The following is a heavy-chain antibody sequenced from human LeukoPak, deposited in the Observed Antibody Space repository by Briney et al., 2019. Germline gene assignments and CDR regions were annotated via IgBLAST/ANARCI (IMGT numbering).Heavy chain of an antibody. CDR2: ISGTGGST. CDR3: ASSTRAVVGNFDY. Sequence: GGSLRLSCAASGFTFCSYAMSWVRQAPRKRLEGVSGISGTGGSTSYAAPAKGRFTISWDNSKNTLYLHMNSLRAEDTAVYYGASSTRAVVGNFDYWGQGTLVTVSS. CDR1: GFTFCSYA. V-gene: IGHV3-23*01. D-gene: IGHD6-19*01. J-gene: IGHJ4*02.